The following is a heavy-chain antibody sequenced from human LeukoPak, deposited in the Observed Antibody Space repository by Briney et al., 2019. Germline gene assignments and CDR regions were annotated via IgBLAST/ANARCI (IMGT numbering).Heavy chain of an antibody. CDR3: ARDRITIFGVVNQDAFDI. CDR2: IYTSGST. V-gene: IGHV4-4*07. J-gene: IGHJ3*02. Sequence: PSETLPLTCTGSGGSISSYYWSWIRQPAGKGLEWIGRIYTSGSTNYNPSLKSRVTMSVDTSKNQFSLKLSSVTAADTAVYYCARDRITIFGVVNQDAFDIWGQGTMVTVSS. CDR1: GGSISSYY. D-gene: IGHD3-3*01.